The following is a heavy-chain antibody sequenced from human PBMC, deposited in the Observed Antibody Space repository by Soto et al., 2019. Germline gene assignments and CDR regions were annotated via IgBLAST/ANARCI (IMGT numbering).Heavy chain of an antibody. CDR3: ARHGSIRDGYNYYYYYGMDV. J-gene: IGHJ6*02. Sequence: PSETLSLTCAVYGASLSYNYWGWIRQPPGKGLEWIGSIYYSGSTYYNPSLKSRVTISVDTSKNQFSLKLSSVTAADTAVYYCARHGSIRDGYNYYYYYGMDVWGQGTTVTVSS. CDR1: GASLSYNY. V-gene: IGHV4-39*01. D-gene: IGHD5-12*01. CDR2: IYYSGST.